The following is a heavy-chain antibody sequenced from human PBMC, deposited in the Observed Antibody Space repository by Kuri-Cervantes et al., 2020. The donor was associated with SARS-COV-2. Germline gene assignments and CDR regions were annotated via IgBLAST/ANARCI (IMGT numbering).Heavy chain of an antibody. CDR2: IYYSGST. CDR3: ARVPYGDYGYWYFDL. V-gene: IGHV4-39*07. J-gene: IGHJ2*01. D-gene: IGHD4-17*01. Sequence: GSLRLSCTVSGGSISSSSYYWGWIRQPPGKGLEWIGSIYYSGSTYYNPSLKSRVTISVDTSKNQFSLKLSSVTAADTAVYYCARVPYGDYGYWYFDLWGLGTLVTVSS. CDR1: GGSISSSSYY.